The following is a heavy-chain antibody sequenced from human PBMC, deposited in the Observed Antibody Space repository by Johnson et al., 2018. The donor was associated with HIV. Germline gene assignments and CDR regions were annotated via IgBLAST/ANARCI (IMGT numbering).Heavy chain of an antibody. D-gene: IGHD1-26*01. V-gene: IGHV3-30*04. CDR3: ARDGGITRGDAFDI. Sequence: QVQLVESWGGVVQPGRSLRLSCAASGFTFSSYAMHWVRQAPGKGLEWVAVISYAGSNKYYADSVKGRFTISRDNSKNTLYRQMNSLRAEDTAVYYCARDGGITRGDAFDIWGQGTMVTVSS. J-gene: IGHJ3*02. CDR1: GFTFSSYA. CDR2: ISYAGSNK.